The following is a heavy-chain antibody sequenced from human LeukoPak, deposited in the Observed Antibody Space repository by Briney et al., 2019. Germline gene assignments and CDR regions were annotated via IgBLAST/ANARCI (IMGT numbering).Heavy chain of an antibody. J-gene: IGHJ4*02. CDR3: ARDLVEWLTDY. V-gene: IGHV3-74*01. Sequence: GGSLRLSCAASGFTFRSYWMHWVRQVPGRGLVWVSRINSDGSSTSSADSVKGRFTISRDNAKNTLYLQMNSLRAEDTAVYYCARDLVEWLTDYWGQGTLVTVSS. CDR2: INSDGSST. D-gene: IGHD3-3*01. CDR1: GFTFRSYW.